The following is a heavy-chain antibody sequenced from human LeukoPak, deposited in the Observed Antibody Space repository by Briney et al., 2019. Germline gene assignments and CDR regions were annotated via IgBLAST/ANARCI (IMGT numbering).Heavy chain of an antibody. J-gene: IGHJ5*02. Sequence: GRSMRLSCAASGFTFSSYSMNWVRQAPGKGLGWVSYISSSSSTIYYADSVKGRFTISRDNAKNSLYLQMNTLRAEDTAGYRCARDRWNHREGIDPGGQGSLVTVSS. CDR1: GFTFSSYS. CDR2: ISSSSSTI. D-gene: IGHD1-1*01. V-gene: IGHV3-48*01. CDR3: ARDRWNHREGIDP.